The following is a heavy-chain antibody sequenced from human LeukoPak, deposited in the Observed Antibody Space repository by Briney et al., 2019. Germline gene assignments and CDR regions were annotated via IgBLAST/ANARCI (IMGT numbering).Heavy chain of an antibody. D-gene: IGHD1-14*01. CDR2: IYYSGSA. V-gene: IGHV4-59*08. CDR3: ARLWGYNQIDY. Sequence: PSETLSLTCTVSGGSISSHYWSWIRHPPGKGLEWIGYIYYSGSANYNPSLKSRVTISVDTSKNQFSLKLSSVTAADTAVYYCARLWGYNQIDYWGQGTLVTVSS. J-gene: IGHJ4*02. CDR1: GGSISSHY.